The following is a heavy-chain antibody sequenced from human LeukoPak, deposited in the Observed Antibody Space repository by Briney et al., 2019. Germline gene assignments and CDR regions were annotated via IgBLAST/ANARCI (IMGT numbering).Heavy chain of an antibody. CDR2: IRGSDDST. V-gene: IGHV3-23*01. D-gene: IGHD6-13*01. Sequence: GGSLRLSCAASGFTFSSYAMTWVRQAPGKGLEWVSTIRGSDDSTYYADSVKGRFTIFRDNSKNTLYLQMNSLRAEDTAIYYCAKDTGPAAGITADYWGQGTLVTVSS. CDR1: GFTFSSYA. J-gene: IGHJ4*02. CDR3: AKDTGPAAGITADY.